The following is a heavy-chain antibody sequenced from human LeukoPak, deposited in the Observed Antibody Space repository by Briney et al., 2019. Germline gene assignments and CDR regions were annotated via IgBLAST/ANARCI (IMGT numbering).Heavy chain of an antibody. CDR1: GFTVSSNY. CDR3: ASRNSGYAYYYGMDV. CDR2: IYSGGST. V-gene: IGHV3-53*04. Sequence: GGSLGLSCAASGFTVSSNYMSWVRQAPGKGLEWVSVIYSGGSTYYADSVKGRFTISRHNSKNTLYLQMNSLRAEDTAVYYCASRNSGYAYYYGMDVWGQGTTVTVSS. J-gene: IGHJ6*02. D-gene: IGHD5-12*01.